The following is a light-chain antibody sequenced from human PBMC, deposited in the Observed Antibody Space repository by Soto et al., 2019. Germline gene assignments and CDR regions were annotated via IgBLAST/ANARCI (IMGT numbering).Light chain of an antibody. CDR2: DVT. Sequence: QSLMTQLASVSGSPGQSITISCTGTSSDVGGYDYVSWYQQHPGKAPNLMIYDVTNRPSGVSNRFSGSKSGNTASLTISGLQAEDEADYYCISYASINTYVFGTGTKVTVL. CDR1: SSDVGGYDY. CDR3: ISYASINTYV. V-gene: IGLV2-14*01. J-gene: IGLJ1*01.